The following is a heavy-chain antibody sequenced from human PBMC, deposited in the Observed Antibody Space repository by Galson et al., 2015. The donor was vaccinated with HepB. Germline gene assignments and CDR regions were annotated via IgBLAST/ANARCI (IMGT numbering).Heavy chain of an antibody. D-gene: IGHD5-18*01. V-gene: IGHV3-11*05. J-gene: IGHJ6*02. CDR3: AREGGYTNYYYGMDV. CDR1: GFTFSDYY. Sequence: SLRLSCAASGFTFSDYYMSWIRQAPGKGLEWVSYISSNSIHTNYADSLKGRITISRDNAKNSLYLQMNSLRAADTALYYCAREGGYTNYYYGMDVWGQGTTVIVSS. CDR2: ISSNSIHT.